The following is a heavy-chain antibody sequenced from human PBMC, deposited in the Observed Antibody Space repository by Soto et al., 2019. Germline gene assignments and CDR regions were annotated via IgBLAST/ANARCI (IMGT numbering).Heavy chain of an antibody. J-gene: IGHJ6*02. D-gene: IGHD3-10*01. CDR2: IIPIFGTT. CDR1: GGTFSNDA. CDR3: ATGLRTGNYGMDV. Sequence: QGQLVQAGAEVKKPGSSMRISCRASGGTFSNDAVSWVRQAPGQGLQWMGAIIPIFGTTYHAQKFQGRLTITADESTATAYMELRSVTSEDAAVYYCATGLRTGNYGMDVWGQGTAVTVSS. V-gene: IGHV1-69*01.